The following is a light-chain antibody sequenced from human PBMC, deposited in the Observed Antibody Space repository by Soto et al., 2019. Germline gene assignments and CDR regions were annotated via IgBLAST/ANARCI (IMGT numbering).Light chain of an antibody. V-gene: IGLV4-69*01. CDR1: SGHSSYA. J-gene: IGLJ2*01. CDR2: LNSDGSH. CDR3: QTWGTVV. Sequence: QPVLTQSPSASASLGASVKLTCTLSSGHSSYAIAWHQQQPEKGPRYLMKLNSDGSHSKGDGTPDRFSGSSSGAERYLTISSLQSEDEADYYCQTWGTVVFGGGTKLTVL.